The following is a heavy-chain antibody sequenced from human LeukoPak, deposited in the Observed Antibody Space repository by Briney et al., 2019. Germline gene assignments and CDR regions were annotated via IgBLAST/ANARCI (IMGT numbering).Heavy chain of an antibody. V-gene: IGHV1-18*01. CDR2: ISAYNGNT. CDR1: GYTFTSYC. D-gene: IGHD5-24*01. CDR3: AREEMATTEFDY. J-gene: IGHJ4*02. Sequence: GASVKVSCKASGYTFTSYCISWARQAPGQGLEWMGWISAYNGNTNYAQKLQGRVTMTTDTSTSTAYMELRSLRSDDTAVYYCAREEMATTEFDYWGQGTLVTVSS.